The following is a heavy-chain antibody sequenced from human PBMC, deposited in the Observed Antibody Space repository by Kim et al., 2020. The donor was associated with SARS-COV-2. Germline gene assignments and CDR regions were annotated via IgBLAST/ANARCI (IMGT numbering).Heavy chain of an antibody. CDR3: AADLGSSGLGYYYGMDV. CDR2: IVVGSGNT. V-gene: IGHV1-58*01. CDR1: GFTFTSSA. Sequence: SVKVSCKASGFTFTSSAVQWVRQARGQRLEWIGWIVVGSGNTNYAQKFQERVTITRDMSTSTAYMELSSLRSEDTAVYYCAADLGSSGLGYYYGMDVWGQGTTVTVSS. D-gene: IGHD6-6*01. J-gene: IGHJ6*02.